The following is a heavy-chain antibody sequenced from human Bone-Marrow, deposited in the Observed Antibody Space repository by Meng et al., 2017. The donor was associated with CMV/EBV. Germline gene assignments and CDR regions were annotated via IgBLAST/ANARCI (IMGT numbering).Heavy chain of an antibody. CDR3: ARDPAATGYWYFDL. CDR1: GFTFSSYG. CDR2: ISYDGSNK. J-gene: IGHJ2*01. D-gene: IGHD2-2*01. Sequence: GESLKISCAASGFTFSSYGMHWVRQAPGKGLEWVAVISYDGSNKYYADSVKGRFTISRDNSKNTLYLQMNSLRAEDTAVYYCARDPAATGYWYFDLWGRDTLVTVSS. V-gene: IGHV3-30*19.